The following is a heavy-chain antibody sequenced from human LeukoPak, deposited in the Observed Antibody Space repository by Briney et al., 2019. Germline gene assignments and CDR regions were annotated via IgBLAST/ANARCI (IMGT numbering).Heavy chain of an antibody. CDR3: AREGGKYGDYRSGRYFDY. D-gene: IGHD4-17*01. J-gene: IGHJ4*02. CDR1: GYTFTNYY. Sequence: GASVKVSCKASGYTFTNYYIHWLRRAPGQGPEWMGMINLIAGLTHYAPKFQGRVTMTRDTSTSTVYMELSSLGSEDTAVYYCAREGGKYGDYRSGRYFDYWGQGTLVTVSS. V-gene: IGHV1-46*01. CDR2: INLIAGLT.